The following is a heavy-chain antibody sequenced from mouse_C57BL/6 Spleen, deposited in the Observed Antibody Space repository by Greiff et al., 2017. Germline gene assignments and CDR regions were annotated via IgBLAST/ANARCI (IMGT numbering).Heavy chain of an antibody. Sequence: QVQLQQPGAELVKPGASVKLSCKASGYTFTSYWMHWVKQRPGQGLEWIGMIHPNSGSTNYNEKFKSKATLTVDKSSSPAYMQLSSLTSEDSAVYYCARKGWDERAMDYWGQGTSVTVSS. J-gene: IGHJ4*01. CDR1: GYTFTSYW. CDR2: IHPNSGST. V-gene: IGHV1-64*01. CDR3: ARKGWDERAMDY. D-gene: IGHD4-1*01.